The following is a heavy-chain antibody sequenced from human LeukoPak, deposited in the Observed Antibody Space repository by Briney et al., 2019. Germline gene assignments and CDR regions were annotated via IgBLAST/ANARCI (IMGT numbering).Heavy chain of an antibody. CDR3: AKDHSFWSGTCVD. J-gene: IGHJ4*02. Sequence: GGSLRLSCAASGFTFSSYSMNWVRQAPGKGLEWVSSISSSSSYIYYADSVKGRFTISRDNAKNSLYLQMNSLRAEDTAVYYCAKDHSFWSGTCVDWGQGTLVTVSS. D-gene: IGHD3-3*01. CDR1: GFTFSSYS. CDR2: ISSSSSYI. V-gene: IGHV3-21*04.